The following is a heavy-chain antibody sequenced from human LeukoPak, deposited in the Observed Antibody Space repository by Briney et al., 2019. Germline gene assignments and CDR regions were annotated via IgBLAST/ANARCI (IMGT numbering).Heavy chain of an antibody. CDR3: AKASDDAGSYRPFDH. CDR2: FNSGYGPT. Sequence: GGSLRLSCAASGFPFSTYTMTWLPRAPGKGVEWVSTFNSGYGPTSAESVKGRFTNSRDNTKNTLYLQMNSLRAEDTAIYYCAKASDDAGSYRPFDHWGQGTLVTVSS. J-gene: IGHJ4*02. CDR1: GFPFSTYT. V-gene: IGHV3-23*01. D-gene: IGHD3-10*01.